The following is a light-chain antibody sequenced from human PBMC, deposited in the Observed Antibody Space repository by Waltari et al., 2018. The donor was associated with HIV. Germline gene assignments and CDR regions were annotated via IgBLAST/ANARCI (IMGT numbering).Light chain of an antibody. CDR1: SRDVGSYNL. Sequence: QSALTQPASVSGSPGQSITISCTGTSRDVGSYNLVSWYQQHPGKAPKLMIYEGSKRPSGVSNHFSGSKSGNTASLTISGLQAEDEADYYCCSYAGSSTLVFGGGTKLTVL. CDR2: EGS. J-gene: IGLJ3*02. V-gene: IGLV2-23*01. CDR3: CSYAGSSTLV.